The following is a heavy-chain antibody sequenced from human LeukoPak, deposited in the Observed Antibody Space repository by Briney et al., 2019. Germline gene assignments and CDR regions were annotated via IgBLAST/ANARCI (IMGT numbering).Heavy chain of an antibody. CDR2: ISANGQAT. V-gene: IGHV3-23*01. J-gene: IGHJ4*02. CDR1: GFAFGTYS. CDR3: ARDPYNTILYRLAH. Sequence: GGSLRLSWAVYGFAFGTYSIGWGRQAPGMGLEWVSSISANGQATYYADSVEGRFTISRDNSKSTLYLQLNSLRAEDTATYYCARDPYNTILYRLAHWGQGTLVTVSS. D-gene: IGHD3-3*01.